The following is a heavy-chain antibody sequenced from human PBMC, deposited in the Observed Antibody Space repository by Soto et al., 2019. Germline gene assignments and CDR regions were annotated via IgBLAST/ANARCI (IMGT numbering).Heavy chain of an antibody. CDR2: ISMSGYT. CDR1: GFNFNSYT. D-gene: IGHD2-15*01. J-gene: IGHJ6*02. CDR3: ARDWSGGSCYPGMDV. Sequence: GGSLRLSCAASGFNFNSYTINWVRQAPGQRLEWLSSISMSGYTFCTDSVMCLFTITRDNAKNSVYLQINSLRAEDTAVYFCARDWSGGSCYPGMDVWGQGTTVTVS. V-gene: IGHV3-21*01.